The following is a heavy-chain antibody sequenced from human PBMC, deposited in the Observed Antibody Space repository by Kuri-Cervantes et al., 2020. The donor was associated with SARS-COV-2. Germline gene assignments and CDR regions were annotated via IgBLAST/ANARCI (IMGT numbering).Heavy chain of an antibody. CDR2: ISSSSSTI. CDR3: ARPSWRAAPSHFQY. J-gene: IGHJ1*01. D-gene: IGHD6-6*01. Sequence: GESLKISCAASGFTFSSYSMNWVRQAPGKGLEWVSYISSSSSTIYYADSVKGRFTISRDNAKNSLYLQMNSLRAEDTAVYYCARPSWRAAPSHFQYWGQGTLVTVSS. CDR1: GFTFSSYS. V-gene: IGHV3-48*04.